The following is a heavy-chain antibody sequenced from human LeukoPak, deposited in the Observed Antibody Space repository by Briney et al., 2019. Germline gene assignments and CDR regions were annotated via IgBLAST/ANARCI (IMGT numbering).Heavy chain of an antibody. CDR3: ARVHNGARNYYVDV. D-gene: IGHD2-8*01. CDR1: GFTFSNYV. J-gene: IGHJ6*03. CDR2: IAHDRNNK. Sequence: PGGSLRLSCAASGFTFSNYVMQWVRQAPGKGLEWVALIAHDRNNKYYADSVKGRFTISRENSKNTVYLQMNSLRPEDTAVYSCARVHNGARNYYVDVWGKGTMVTVSS. V-gene: IGHV3-30*03.